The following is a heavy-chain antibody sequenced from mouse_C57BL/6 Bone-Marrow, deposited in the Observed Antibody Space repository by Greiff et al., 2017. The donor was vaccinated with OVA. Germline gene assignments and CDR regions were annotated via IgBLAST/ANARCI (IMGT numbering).Heavy chain of an antibody. V-gene: IGHV5-6*01. Sequence: EVMLVESGGDLVKPGGSLKLSCAASGFTFSSYGMSWVRQTPDKRLEWVATMSSGGSYTYYPDSVKGRFTISRDNAKNTLYLQMSSLKSEDTAMYYCARPYYSNPYYFDYWGQGTTLTVSS. J-gene: IGHJ2*01. CDR1: GFTFSSYG. D-gene: IGHD2-5*01. CDR2: MSSGGSYT. CDR3: ARPYYSNPYYFDY.